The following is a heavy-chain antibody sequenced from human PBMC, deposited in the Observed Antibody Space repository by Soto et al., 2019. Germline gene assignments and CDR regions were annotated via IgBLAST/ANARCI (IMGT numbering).Heavy chain of an antibody. Sequence: QVQLQESGPGLVKPSETLSLTCTVSGGSISSYYWSWIRQPPGKGLEWIGYIYYSGSTNYNPSLKSRVTMSVDSSTNQFSLKLSSVTAADTAVYYCAGLSSGWSFPRDSWGQGTLVTVSS. CDR2: IYYSGST. D-gene: IGHD6-19*01. J-gene: IGHJ4*02. CDR1: GGSISSYY. V-gene: IGHV4-59*01. CDR3: AGLSSGWSFPRDS.